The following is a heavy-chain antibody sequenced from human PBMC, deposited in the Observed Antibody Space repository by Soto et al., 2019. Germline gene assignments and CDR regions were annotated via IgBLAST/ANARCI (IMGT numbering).Heavy chain of an antibody. CDR2: IIPILGIA. J-gene: IGHJ4*02. V-gene: IGHV1-69*02. Sequence: QVQLVQSGAEVKKPGSSVKVSCKASGGTFSSYTISRVRQAPGQGLEWMGRIIPILGIANYAQKFQGRVTITADKSTSTAYMELSSLRSEDTAVYYSARTPTYYYDSSGYRLDYWGQGTLVTVSS. CDR3: ARTPTYYYDSSGYRLDY. CDR1: GGTFSSYT. D-gene: IGHD3-22*01.